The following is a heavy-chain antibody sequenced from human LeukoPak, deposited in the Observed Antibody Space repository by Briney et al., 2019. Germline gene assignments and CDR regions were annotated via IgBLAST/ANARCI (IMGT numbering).Heavy chain of an antibody. CDR2: ISDSAGST. CDR1: GFTFSSYA. CDR3: ASTYSLFTAFDS. V-gene: IGHV3-23*01. D-gene: IGHD2-15*01. J-gene: IGHJ4*02. Sequence: GDSLRLSCAASGFTFSSYAMSWVRQAPGKGLEWVSTISDSAGSTYYADSVKGRFTISRDNAKNTLHLQMNSLRAEDTAVYYCASTYSLFTAFDSWGQGTLVTVSS.